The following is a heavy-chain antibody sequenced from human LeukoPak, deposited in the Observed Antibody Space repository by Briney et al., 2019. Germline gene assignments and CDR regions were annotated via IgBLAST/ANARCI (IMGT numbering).Heavy chain of an antibody. CDR3: AREQGTHYYDSSGFYSRSGSSDI. CDR2: ISSSGVTK. Sequence: PGGSLRLSCAASGFTFSDYYMSWIRQAPGKGLEWVSYISSSGVTKYYADSVKGRFSISRDNAKNSLYLQVNSLRAEDTAVYYCAREQGTHYYDSSGFYSRSGSSDIWGQGTMVTVSS. J-gene: IGHJ3*02. CDR1: GFTFSDYY. V-gene: IGHV3-11*04. D-gene: IGHD3-22*01.